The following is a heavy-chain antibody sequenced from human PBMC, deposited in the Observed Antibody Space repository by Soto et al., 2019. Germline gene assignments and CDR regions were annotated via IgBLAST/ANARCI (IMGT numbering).Heavy chain of an antibody. Sequence: GGSLRLSCAASGFTFSSYSMNWVRQAPGKGLEWVSYISSSSSTIYYADSVKGRFTISRDNAKNSLYLQMNSLRAEDTAVYYCARATYYDFWSGYYCDYWGQGTLVTVSS. V-gene: IGHV3-48*01. CDR3: ARATYYDFWSGYYCDY. CDR2: ISSSSSTI. J-gene: IGHJ4*02. CDR1: GFTFSSYS. D-gene: IGHD3-3*01.